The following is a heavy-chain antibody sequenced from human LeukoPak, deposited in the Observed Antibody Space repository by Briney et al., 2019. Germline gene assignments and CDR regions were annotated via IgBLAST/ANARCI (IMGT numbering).Heavy chain of an antibody. J-gene: IGHJ6*03. Sequence: GGSLRLSCAASGFTFSSYGMHWVRQAPGKGLEWVAVISYDGSNKYYADSVKGRFTISRDNSKNTLYLQMNSLRAEDTAVYYCAKDGEPYYYYYMDVWGKGTTVTVSS. D-gene: IGHD2-21*01. V-gene: IGHV3-30*18. CDR3: AKDGEPYYYYYMDV. CDR1: GFTFSSYG. CDR2: ISYDGSNK.